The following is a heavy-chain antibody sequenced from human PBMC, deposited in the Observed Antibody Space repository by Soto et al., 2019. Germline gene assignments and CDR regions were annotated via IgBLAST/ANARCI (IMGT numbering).Heavy chain of an antibody. D-gene: IGHD3-10*01. V-gene: IGHV1-18*01. Sequence: ASVKVSCKASGYTFTSYAISWVRQAPGHGLEWMGWISVYTGNTNYAQTLQGRVTMTTDTSTSTAYMELRSLRSDDTAVYYCARDISDYYGSGLLDCWGQGTLVTVSS. CDR2: ISVYTGNT. CDR3: ARDISDYYGSGLLDC. CDR1: GYTFTSYA. J-gene: IGHJ4*02.